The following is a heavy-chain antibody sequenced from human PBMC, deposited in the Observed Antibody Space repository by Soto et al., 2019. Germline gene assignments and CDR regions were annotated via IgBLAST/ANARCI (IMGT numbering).Heavy chain of an antibody. CDR2: IVVGSGNT. V-gene: IGHV1-58*01. Sequence: EASVKVSCKASGYIFTSSAVQWVRQARGQRLEWIGWIVVGSGNTNYAQKFQERVTITRDMSTSTAYMELSSLRSEDTAVYYCAAGDYSGWYNDYYYGMDVWGQGTTVTVSS. CDR1: GYIFTSSA. J-gene: IGHJ6*02. D-gene: IGHD6-19*01. CDR3: AAGDYSGWYNDYYYGMDV.